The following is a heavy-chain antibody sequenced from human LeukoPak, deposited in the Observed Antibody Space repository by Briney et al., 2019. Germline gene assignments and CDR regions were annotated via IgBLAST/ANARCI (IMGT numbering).Heavy chain of an antibody. CDR1: GYTFTGYY. CDR3: ARTFRPLVPNDAFDI. D-gene: IGHD6-13*01. V-gene: IGHV1-2*02. J-gene: IGHJ3*02. CDR2: INPNSGGT. Sequence: ASVKVSCKASGYTFTGYYMHWVRQAPGQGPEWMGWINPNSGGTNYAQKFQGRVTMTRDTSISTAYMELSRLRSDDTAVYYCARTFRPLVPNDAFDIWGQGTMVTVSS.